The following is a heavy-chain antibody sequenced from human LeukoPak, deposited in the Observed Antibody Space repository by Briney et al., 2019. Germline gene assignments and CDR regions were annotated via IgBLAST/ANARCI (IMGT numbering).Heavy chain of an antibody. CDR2: IYFSGRT. CDR1: GGSIRITSYY. J-gene: IGHJ4*02. Sequence: SETLPLICTVSGGSIRITSYYWGWIRQSPGREPEWIGSIYFSGRTHYNPSLESRVTISVDTSNNQFSLRLNSVTAADTAVYYCARGGSYWDSWGQGTLVTVSS. CDR3: ARGGSYWDS. V-gene: IGHV4-39*07. D-gene: IGHD3-10*01.